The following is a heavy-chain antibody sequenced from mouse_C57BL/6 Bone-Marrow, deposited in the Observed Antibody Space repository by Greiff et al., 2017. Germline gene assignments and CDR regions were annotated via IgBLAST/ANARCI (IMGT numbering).Heavy chain of an antibody. Sequence: EVKLMESGGGLVQSGRSLRLSCATSGFTFSDFYMEWVRQAPGKGLEWIAASRNKANDYTTEYSASVKGRFIVSRDTSQSILYLQMNALRAEDTAIYYCARDARGSSSWYFDVWGTGTTVTVSS. V-gene: IGHV7-1*01. J-gene: IGHJ1*03. D-gene: IGHD1-1*01. CDR3: ARDARGSSSWYFDV. CDR1: GFTFSDFY. CDR2: SRNKANDYTT.